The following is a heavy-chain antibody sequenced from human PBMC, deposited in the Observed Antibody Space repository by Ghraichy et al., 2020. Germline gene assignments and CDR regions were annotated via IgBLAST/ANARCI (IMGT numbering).Heavy chain of an antibody. CDR1: GFTFSSYA. CDR2: ISGSGGST. J-gene: IGHJ4*02. D-gene: IGHD3-9*01. V-gene: IGHV3-23*01. Sequence: GGYLRLSCAASGFTFSSYAMSWVRQAPGKGLEWVSAISGSGGSTYYADSVKGRFTISRDNSKNTLYLQMNSLRAEDTAVYYCAKETPTGDILTGYYPEYFDYWGQGTLVTVSS. CDR3: AKETPTGDILTGYYPEYFDY.